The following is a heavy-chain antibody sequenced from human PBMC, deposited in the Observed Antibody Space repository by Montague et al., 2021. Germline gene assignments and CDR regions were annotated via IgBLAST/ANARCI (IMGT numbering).Heavy chain of an antibody. CDR1: GFTFSTFA. CDR2: ISGTGDRT. J-gene: IGHJ4*02. D-gene: IGHD4-17*01. CDR3: AKVRTTVTSFAAFDY. V-gene: IGHV3-23*01. Sequence: SLRLSCAASGFTFSTFAMNWVRQAPGKGLEWVSAISGTGDRTNYADSVQGRFTISRDDSKSTLYLQMNSLRAEDTAIYYCAKVRTTVTSFAAFDYWGQGTLVTVSS.